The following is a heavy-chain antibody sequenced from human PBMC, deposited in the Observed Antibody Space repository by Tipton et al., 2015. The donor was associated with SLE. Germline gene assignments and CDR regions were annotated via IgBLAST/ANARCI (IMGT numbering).Heavy chain of an antibody. V-gene: IGHV4-4*02. CDR3: ARDLPYAHGFEI. J-gene: IGHJ3*02. CDR2: IHHSGST. D-gene: IGHD3-16*01. Sequence: TLSLTCAVSGGSISSSYWWSWVRQPPGKGLEWIGEIHHSGSTNHNPSLKSRVTISVDKSKNQFPLKLTSVTAADTAVYYCARDLPYAHGFEIWDQGTVVTVSS. CDR1: GGSISSSYW.